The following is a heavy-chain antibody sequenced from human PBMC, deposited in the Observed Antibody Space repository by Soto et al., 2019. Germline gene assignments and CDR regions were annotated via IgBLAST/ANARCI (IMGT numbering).Heavy chain of an antibody. CDR1: GGSISGGGSY. Sequence: SATLSLTCTVSGGSISGGGSYWSWIRQHPGKGLEWIGYIHYSGTTYYNPSLKSRITISIDTSKKEFSLKLTSVTAADTAVYYCARDRDSYGFHDYWGQGTLVTVSS. V-gene: IGHV4-31*03. D-gene: IGHD5-18*01. J-gene: IGHJ4*02. CDR2: IHYSGTT. CDR3: ARDRDSYGFHDY.